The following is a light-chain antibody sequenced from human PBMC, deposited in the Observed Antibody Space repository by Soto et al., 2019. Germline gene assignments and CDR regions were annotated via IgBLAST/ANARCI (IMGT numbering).Light chain of an antibody. Sequence: EMVITQSPATLSVSPGDRATLSCRASQSVGSNLAWYQQRPGQAPRLLIYAASTRATGISARFSGSGSGTEFTLTISSRQSEDFAVYYCQQYNNWPPWTFGQGTKVEI. J-gene: IGKJ1*01. CDR3: QQYNNWPPWT. CDR2: AAS. V-gene: IGKV3-15*01. CDR1: QSVGSN.